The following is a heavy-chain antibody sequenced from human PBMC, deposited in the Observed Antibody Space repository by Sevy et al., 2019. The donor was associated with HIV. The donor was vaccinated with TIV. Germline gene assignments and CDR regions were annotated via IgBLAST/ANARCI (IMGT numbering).Heavy chain of an antibody. J-gene: IGHJ5*02. CDR3: ARGDLGGDYDSWYIWNWFDP. D-gene: IGHD2-21*02. V-gene: IGHV4-34*01. Sequence: SETLSLTCAVYGGSFSGYYWSWIRQPPGKGLEWIGEINHSGSTNYNPSLKSRVTISVDTSKNQFSLKLSPVTAADTAVYYCARGDLGGDYDSWYIWNWFDPWGQGTLVTVSS. CDR1: GGSFSGYY. CDR2: INHSGST.